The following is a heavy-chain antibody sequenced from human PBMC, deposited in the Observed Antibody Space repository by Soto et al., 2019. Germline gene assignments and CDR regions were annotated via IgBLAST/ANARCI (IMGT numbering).Heavy chain of an antibody. V-gene: IGHV3-21*01. J-gene: IGHJ4*02. Sequence: PGGSLRLSCAASGFTFSSYSMNWVRQAPGKGLEWVSSISSSSSYIYYADSVKGRFTISRDNAKNSLYLQMNSLRAEDTAVYYCASYYGDYVVTVFDYWGQGTLVTVSS. CDR2: ISSSSSYI. D-gene: IGHD4-17*01. CDR1: GFTFSSYS. CDR3: ASYYGDYVVTVFDY.